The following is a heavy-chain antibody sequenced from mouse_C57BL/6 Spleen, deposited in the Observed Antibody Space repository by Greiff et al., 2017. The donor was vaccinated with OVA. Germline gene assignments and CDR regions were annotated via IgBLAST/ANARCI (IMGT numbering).Heavy chain of an antibody. J-gene: IGHJ3*01. CDR2: IDPANGNT. V-gene: IGHV14-3*01. CDR1: GFNIKNTY. CDR3: GRTYNYDETWFAY. D-gene: IGHD2-12*01. Sequence: VQLQQSVAEFVRPGASVKLSCTASGFNIKNTYMHWVKQSPEQGLEWIGSIDPANGNTKYAPKFQGKATITADTTSNTAYLQLSSLTSEDTAIYYCGRTYNYDETWFAYWGQGTLVTVSA.